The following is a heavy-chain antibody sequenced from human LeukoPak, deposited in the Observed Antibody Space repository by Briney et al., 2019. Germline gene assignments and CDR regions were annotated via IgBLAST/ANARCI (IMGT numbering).Heavy chain of an antibody. D-gene: IGHD2-2*01. V-gene: IGHV3-23*01. CDR2: ISGSGGST. J-gene: IGHJ6*03. CDR3: ANPFSTPRSNYYIDV. Sequence: GGSLRLSCAASGYTFSSYAMSWVRQAPGKGLEWVSAISGSGGSTYYADSVKGRFTISRDNSKNTLYLQMNSLRAEDTAVYYCANPFSTPRSNYYIDVWGKGTTVTVSS. CDR1: GYTFSSYA.